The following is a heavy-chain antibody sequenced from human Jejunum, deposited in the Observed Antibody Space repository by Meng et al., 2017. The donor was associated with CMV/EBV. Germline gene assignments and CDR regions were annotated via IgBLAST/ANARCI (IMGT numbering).Heavy chain of an antibody. Sequence: QVQMQESGHGLVKSSATLSLTCFVSAGSISGYYWSWIRQPAGKGLEWIGRIYTSGSTHYNPSLKSRLTMSVDLSNNQISLKLRSVTAADTAVYYCARESGSYYWFDPWGQGTLVTVSS. CDR3: ARESGSYYWFDP. V-gene: IGHV4-4*07. CDR1: AGSISGYY. CDR2: IYTSGST. D-gene: IGHD1-26*01. J-gene: IGHJ5*02.